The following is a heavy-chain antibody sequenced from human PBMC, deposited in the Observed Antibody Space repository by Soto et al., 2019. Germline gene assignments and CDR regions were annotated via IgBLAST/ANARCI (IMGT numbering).Heavy chain of an antibody. V-gene: IGHV4-34*01. Sequence: PSETLSLTCAVYGGSFSGYHWSWIRQPPGKGLEWIGEINHSGSTNYNPSLKSRVTISVDTSKNQFSLRVNSVTAADTALYYCLRVVEAATRQTDFDSWGQGILVTVS. CDR3: LRVVEAATRQTDFDS. J-gene: IGHJ4*02. CDR2: INHSGST. D-gene: IGHD2-15*01. CDR1: GGSFSGYH.